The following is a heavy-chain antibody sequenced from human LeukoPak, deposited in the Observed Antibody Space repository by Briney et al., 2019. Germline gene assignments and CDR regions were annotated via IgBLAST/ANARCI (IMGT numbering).Heavy chain of an antibody. V-gene: IGHV1-69*04. CDR1: GGTFISYA. CDR2: IIPIFGIA. D-gene: IGHD1-26*01. Sequence: SVKVSCKASGGTFISYAISWVRQAPGQGLEWMGRIIPIFGIANYAQKFQGRVTITADKSTSTAYMELSSLRSEDTAVYYCARVFVGATIGGSDRYYYGMDVWGQGTTVTVSS. J-gene: IGHJ6*02. CDR3: ARVFVGATIGGSDRYYYGMDV.